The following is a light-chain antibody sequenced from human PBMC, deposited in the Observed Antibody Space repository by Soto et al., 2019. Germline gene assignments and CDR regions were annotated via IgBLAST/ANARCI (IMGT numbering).Light chain of an antibody. CDR3: QQDYSYPLT. Sequence: AIRMSQSPSSFSASTGDSVTITCRASQGISSYLAWYQQKPGKAPKLLIYAASTLQSGVPSRFSGSGSGTDFTLTISSLQSEDFATYYCQQDYSYPLTFGGGTKVDIK. V-gene: IGKV1-8*01. CDR1: QGISSY. J-gene: IGKJ4*01. CDR2: AAS.